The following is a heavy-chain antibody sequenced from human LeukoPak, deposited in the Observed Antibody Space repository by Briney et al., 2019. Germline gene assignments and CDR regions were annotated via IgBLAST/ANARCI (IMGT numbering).Heavy chain of an antibody. CDR3: ARHVSWRHSYGYFDY. CDR1: VGSIRGYN. V-gene: IGHV4-4*09. J-gene: IGHJ4*02. CDR2: TYTSGST. D-gene: IGHD5-18*01. Sequence: SETLSLTCTVSVGSIRGYNWSWIGEPPGKGLGWMGYTYTSGSTNYNPSLKSRVTISVDTSKNQFSLKLSSVTAADTAVYYCARHVSWRHSYGYFDYWGQGTLVTVSS.